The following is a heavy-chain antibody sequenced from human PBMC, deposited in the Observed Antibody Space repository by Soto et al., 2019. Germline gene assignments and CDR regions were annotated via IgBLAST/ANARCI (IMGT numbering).Heavy chain of an antibody. CDR3: ARLAWDYDILTGYYDY. D-gene: IGHD3-9*01. CDR1: GGSISSYY. V-gene: IGHV4-59*08. Sequence: TLSLTCTVSGGSISSYYWSWIRQPPGKGLEWIGYIYYSGSTNYNPSLKSRVTISVDTSKNQFSLKLSSVTAADTAVYYCARLAWDYDILTGYYDYWGQGTLVTVSS. J-gene: IGHJ4*02. CDR2: IYYSGST.